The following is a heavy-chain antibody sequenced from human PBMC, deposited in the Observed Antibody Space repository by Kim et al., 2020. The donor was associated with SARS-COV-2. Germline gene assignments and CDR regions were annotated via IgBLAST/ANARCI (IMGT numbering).Heavy chain of an antibody. Sequence: GGSLRLSCAASGFTFSSYSMNWVRQAPGKGLEWVSSISSSSSYIYYADSVKGRFTISRDNAKNSLYLQMNSLRAEDTAVYYCARGRDDPRGYYYYYGMDVWGQGTTVTVSS. CDR2: ISSSSSYI. D-gene: IGHD3-10*01. V-gene: IGHV3-21*01. CDR1: GFTFSSYS. CDR3: ARGRDDPRGYYYYYGMDV. J-gene: IGHJ6*02.